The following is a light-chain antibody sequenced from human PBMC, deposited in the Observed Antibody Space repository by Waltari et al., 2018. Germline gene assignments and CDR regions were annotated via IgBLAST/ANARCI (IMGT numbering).Light chain of an antibody. J-gene: IGLJ3*02. CDR2: RHD. CDR3: AAWDDSLTVR. CDR1: SSNIGSNF. V-gene: IGLV1-47*01. Sequence: QSVLTQPPSASGTPGQRVTISCSGSSSNIGSNFVCWYQHLPGTAPKLLIYRHDQRPSGVPDRFSGSRSGTSASLAISGLRSEDEADYYCAAWDDSLTVRFGGGTKLTVL.